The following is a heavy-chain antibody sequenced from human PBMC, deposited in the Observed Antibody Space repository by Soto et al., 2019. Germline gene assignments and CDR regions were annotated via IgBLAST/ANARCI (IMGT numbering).Heavy chain of an antibody. CDR1: GFTFSSDA. D-gene: IGHD3-3*01. CDR3: AKRLYYDFWSGYFDY. J-gene: IGHJ4*02. Sequence: GGALRLSCAGSGFTFSSDAMSWVRQARGKGLEWVSAISGSGGSTYYADSVKGRFTISRDNSKNTLYLQMNSLRAEDTAVYYCAKRLYYDFWSGYFDYWGQGTLVTVSS. CDR2: ISGSGGST. V-gene: IGHV3-23*01.